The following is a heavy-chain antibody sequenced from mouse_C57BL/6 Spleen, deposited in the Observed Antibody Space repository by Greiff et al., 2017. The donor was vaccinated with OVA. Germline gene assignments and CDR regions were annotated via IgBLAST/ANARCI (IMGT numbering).Heavy chain of an antibody. D-gene: IGHD2-2*01. J-gene: IGHJ3*01. CDR1: GFTFSSYA. CDR2: ISSGGGGNT. CDR3: ARLGGYLSSWFAY. V-gene: IGHV5-9*01. Sequence: EVKVEESGEGLVKPGGSLKLSCAASGFTFSSYAMSWVRQTPEKRLEWVAYISSGGGGNTYYPDSVKGRFTISRDNAKNTLYLQMSSLRSEDTALYYCARLGGYLSSWFAYWGQGTLVTVSA.